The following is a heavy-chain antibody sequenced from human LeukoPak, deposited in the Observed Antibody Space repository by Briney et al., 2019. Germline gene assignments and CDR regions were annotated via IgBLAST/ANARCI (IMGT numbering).Heavy chain of an antibody. CDR3: ARDWTGYGSGSYYGNWFDP. V-gene: IGHV4-39*07. J-gene: IGHJ5*02. CDR1: GGSISSSSYY. Sequence: SETLSLTCTVSGGSISSSSYYWGWIRQPPGKGLEWIGSIYYSGSTYYNPSLKSRVTISVDTSKNQFSLKLSSVTAADTAVYYCARDWTGYGSGSYYGNWFDPWGQGTLVTVSS. D-gene: IGHD3-10*01. CDR2: IYYSGST.